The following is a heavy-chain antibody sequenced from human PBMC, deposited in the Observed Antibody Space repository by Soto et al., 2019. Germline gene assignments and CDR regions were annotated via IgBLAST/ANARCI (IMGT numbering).Heavy chain of an antibody. V-gene: IGHV3-30-3*01. CDR2: ISYDGSNE. CDR3: TRETMTIRLYFDY. D-gene: IGHD3-3*01. CDR1: GFTFSSYA. Sequence: LRLSCAASGFTFSSYAMHWVRQAPGKGLEWVAVISYDGSNEYYADSVKGRFTISRDNSKNTLYLQVNSLRAEDTAMYYCTRETMTIRLYFDYWGQGALVTVSS. J-gene: IGHJ4*02.